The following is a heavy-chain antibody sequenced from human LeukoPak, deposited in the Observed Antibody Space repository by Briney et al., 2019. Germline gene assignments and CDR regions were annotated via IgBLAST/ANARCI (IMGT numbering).Heavy chain of an antibody. CDR2: IYHSGST. CDR1: GYSISSGYY. D-gene: IGHD2-15*01. J-gene: IGHJ4*02. CDR3: ARGPQLLHYYFDY. V-gene: IGHV4-38-2*02. Sequence: SETLSLTCTVSGYSISSGYYWGWIRQPPGKGLEWIGSIYHSGSTYYNPSLKSRVSISVDTSKNQFSLKLSSVTAADTAVYYCARGPQLLHYYFDYWGQGTLVTVSS.